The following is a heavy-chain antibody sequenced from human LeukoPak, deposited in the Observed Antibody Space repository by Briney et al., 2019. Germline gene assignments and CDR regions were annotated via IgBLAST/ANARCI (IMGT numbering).Heavy chain of an antibody. V-gene: IGHV3-30-3*01. CDR3: AREEVRGAREYYYGMDV. J-gene: IGHJ6*02. Sequence: GGSLRLSCGASGFTFSSYAMHWVRQAPGKGLEWVAVISYDGSNKYYADSVKGRFTISRDNSKNTLYLQMNSLRAEDTAVYYCAREEVRGAREYYYGMDVWGQGTTVTVSS. CDR2: ISYDGSNK. CDR1: GFTFSSYA. D-gene: IGHD3-10*01.